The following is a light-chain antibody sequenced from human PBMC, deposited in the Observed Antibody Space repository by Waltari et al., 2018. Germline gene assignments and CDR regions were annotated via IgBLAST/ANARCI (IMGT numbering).Light chain of an antibody. CDR2: RAS. CDR3: QQYDNYWT. V-gene: IGKV1-5*03. CDR1: PSITNW. J-gene: IGKJ1*01. Sequence: DIQMTKSPATLSASVGIRVSITCRASPSITNWLDWYQQKPGKALKILIYRASNLESGVPSRFSGSGSGTEFTLTISSLQPDDFATYYCQQYDNYWTFGQGTKVEIK.